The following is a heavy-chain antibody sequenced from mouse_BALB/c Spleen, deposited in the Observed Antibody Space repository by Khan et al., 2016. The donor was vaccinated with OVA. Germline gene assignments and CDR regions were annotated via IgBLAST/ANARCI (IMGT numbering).Heavy chain of an antibody. CDR3: ARSGYGSPVAY. CDR1: GYTFTSFY. J-gene: IGHJ3*01. V-gene: IGHV1S81*02. Sequence: QVQLQQPGAELVKPGASVKISCKASGYTFTSFYMYWVKQRPGQGLEWIGGINPSNGDTHFYEKFKSKATLTVDKSSTTAYMQFSSLTSEDSAVXYCARSGYGSPVAYWGQGTLVTVSA. CDR2: INPSNGDT. D-gene: IGHD1-1*02.